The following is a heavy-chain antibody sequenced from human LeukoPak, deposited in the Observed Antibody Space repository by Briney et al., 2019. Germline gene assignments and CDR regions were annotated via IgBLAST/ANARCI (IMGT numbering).Heavy chain of an antibody. D-gene: IGHD1-1*01. Sequence: GSVILPCSSAGLTLLNYWMHGVGQSPGNGLVWVSHINTDGSSTTYAVYVKGRFTISRDDAKNTLYLHMNSLRAEDTYVYYCGRGWNADYWGQGTLVTVSS. V-gene: IGHV3-74*01. CDR1: GLTLLNYW. CDR2: INTDGSST. CDR3: GRGWNADY. J-gene: IGHJ4*02.